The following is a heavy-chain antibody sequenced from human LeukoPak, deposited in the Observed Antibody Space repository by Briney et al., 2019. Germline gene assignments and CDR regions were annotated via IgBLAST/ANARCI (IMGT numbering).Heavy chain of an antibody. CDR1: GYTFTGYY. J-gene: IGHJ4*02. V-gene: IGHV1-2*02. D-gene: IGHD3-22*01. CDR2: INPNSGGT. CDR3: ARGGDSSGYYYGELDY. Sequence: GASVKVSCKASGYTFTGYYMHWVRQAPGQGLEWMGWINPNSGGTNYAQKFQGRVTMTRDTSISTAYMELSRLRSDDTAVYYCARGGDSSGYYYGELDYWGQGTLVTVSS.